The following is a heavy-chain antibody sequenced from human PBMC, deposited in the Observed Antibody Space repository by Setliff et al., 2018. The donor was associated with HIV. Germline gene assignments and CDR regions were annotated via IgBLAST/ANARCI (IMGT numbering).Heavy chain of an antibody. CDR2: ISPFNGNT. V-gene: IGHV1-18*01. CDR3: ARVSRSGWFFDW. J-gene: IGHJ4*02. Sequence: ASVKVSCKASGYTFTSYGISWVRQAPGQGLEWMGWISPFNGNTNFAQKFQGRVTMTTDTSTTTAYMELRNLTSDDTAVYYCARVSRSGWFFDWWGQGSLVTVSS. D-gene: IGHD6-19*01. CDR1: GYTFTSYG.